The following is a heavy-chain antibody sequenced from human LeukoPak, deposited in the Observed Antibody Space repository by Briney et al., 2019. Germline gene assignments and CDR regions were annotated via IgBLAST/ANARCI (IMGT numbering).Heavy chain of an antibody. J-gene: IGHJ4*02. CDR2: IYFSGGT. D-gene: IGHD5-18*01. V-gene: IGHV4-39*07. CDR1: GDSISSSNCY. CDR3: ARGGGELWLFDY. Sequence: SETLSLTCTVSGDSISSSNCYWGWVRQPPGKGLEWIGSIYFSGGTYYNASLKSRVTISVDTSKNQFSLKLSSVTAADTAVYYCARGGGELWLFDYWGQGTLVTVSS.